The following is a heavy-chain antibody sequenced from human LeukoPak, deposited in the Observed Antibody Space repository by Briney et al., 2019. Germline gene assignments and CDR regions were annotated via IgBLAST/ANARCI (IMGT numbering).Heavy chain of an antibody. D-gene: IGHD4-17*01. CDR1: GGSFSGYY. CDR3: ARGGYGDTGGY. Sequence: PSEALSLTCAVYGGSFSGYYWSWIRQPAGKGLEWIGRIYTSGSTNYNPSLKSRVTMSIDTSTNQLSLKLSSVTAADTAVYYCARGGYGDTGGYWGQGTLVTVSS. J-gene: IGHJ4*02. CDR2: IYTSGST. V-gene: IGHV4-59*10.